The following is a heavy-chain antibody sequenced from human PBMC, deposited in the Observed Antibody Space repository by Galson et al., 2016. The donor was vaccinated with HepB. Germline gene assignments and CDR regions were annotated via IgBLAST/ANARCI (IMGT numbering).Heavy chain of an antibody. D-gene: IGHD4-17*01. CDR1: GDSISNYY. CDR2: IYYSGST. CDR3: ARHMTTVTPGSLIWDSRFDP. J-gene: IGHJ5*02. Sequence: SETLSLTCTVSGDSISNYYWSWLRQPPGKGLEWIGVIYYSGSTSFKPSLKSRVTISVDTSKNQFSLQLTSVTAADTAVYYCARHMTTVTPGSLIWDSRFDPWGQGTLVTVSS. V-gene: IGHV4-59*01.